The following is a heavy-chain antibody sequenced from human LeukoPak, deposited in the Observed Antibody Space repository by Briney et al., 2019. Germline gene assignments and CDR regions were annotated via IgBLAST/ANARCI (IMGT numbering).Heavy chain of an antibody. CDR2: ISAYNGNT. J-gene: IGHJ3*02. CDR1: GYTFTSYG. Sequence: GASVKVSCKASGYTFTSYGISWVRQAPGQGLEWMGWISAYNGNTNYAQKLQGRVTMTTDTSTSTAYMELRSLRSDDTAVYYCARVAGSGSYYKNGAFDIWGQGTMVTVSS. D-gene: IGHD3-10*01. CDR3: ARVAGSGSYYKNGAFDI. V-gene: IGHV1-18*04.